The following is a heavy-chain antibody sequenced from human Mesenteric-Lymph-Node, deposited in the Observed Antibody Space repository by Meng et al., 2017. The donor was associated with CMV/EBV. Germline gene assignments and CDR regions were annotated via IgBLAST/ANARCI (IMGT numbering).Heavy chain of an antibody. CDR3: ARDIRSSWPNYYYYGMDV. J-gene: IGHJ6*02. D-gene: IGHD6-13*01. Sequence: GGSLRLSCEASGFSFSNYGMHWVRQAPGKGLEWVANIKQDGSEKYYVDSVKGRFTISRDNAKNSLYLQMNSLRAEDTAVYYCARDIRSSWPNYYYYGMDVWGQGTTVTVSS. CDR1: GFSFSNYG. CDR2: IKQDGSEK. V-gene: IGHV3-7*01.